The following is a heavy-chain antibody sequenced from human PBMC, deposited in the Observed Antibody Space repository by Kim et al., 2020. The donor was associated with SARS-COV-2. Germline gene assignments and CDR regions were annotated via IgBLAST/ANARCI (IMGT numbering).Heavy chain of an antibody. V-gene: IGHV3-15*01. CDR3: TTGLGWEPLDY. D-gene: IGHD1-26*01. J-gene: IGHJ4*02. Sequence: TDYAAPVKGRFTISRDDSKNTLYLQMNSLKTEDTAVYYCTTGLGWEPLDYWGQGTLVTVSS. CDR2: T.